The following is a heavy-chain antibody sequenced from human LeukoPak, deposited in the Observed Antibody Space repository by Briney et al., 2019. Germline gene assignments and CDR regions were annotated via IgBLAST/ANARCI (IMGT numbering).Heavy chain of an antibody. V-gene: IGHV1-2*06. CDR1: GYTFTGSY. CDR3: ARAPRVVTMFSLPTSDY. CDR2: INPNSGGT. D-gene: IGHD4-23*01. J-gene: IGHJ4*02. Sequence: GASVKVSCKASGYTFTGSYMHWVRQAPGQGLEWMGRINPNSGGTNYAQKFQGRVTMTRDTSISTAYMELSRLRSDDTAVYYCARAPRVVTMFSLPTSDYWGQGTLVTVSS.